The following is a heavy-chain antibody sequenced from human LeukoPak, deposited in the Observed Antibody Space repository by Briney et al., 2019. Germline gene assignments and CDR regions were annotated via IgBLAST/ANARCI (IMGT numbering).Heavy chain of an antibody. Sequence: SETLSLTCTVSGGSISSYYWSWIRQPPGKGLEWIAYIHYSGSTIYNPPLKSRVTISVDTSKNHFSLRLSSVTAADTAVYYCARYYDRSNYFDYWGQGTLVTVSS. CDR3: ARYYDRSNYFDY. CDR2: IHYSGST. D-gene: IGHD3-22*01. CDR1: GGSISSYY. V-gene: IGHV4-59*08. J-gene: IGHJ4*02.